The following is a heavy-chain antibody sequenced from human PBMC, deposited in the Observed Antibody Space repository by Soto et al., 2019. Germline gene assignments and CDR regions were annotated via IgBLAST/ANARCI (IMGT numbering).Heavy chain of an antibody. Sequence: EVQLVESGGGLVKPGGSLRLSCAASGFTFSSYSMNWVRQAPGKGLEWVSSISSSSSYIYYADSVKGRFTISRDNAKNPLYRQMTSLRAEDTAVYYCARDQPGYSYGYGLGYWGQGTLVTVSS. V-gene: IGHV3-21*01. J-gene: IGHJ4*02. CDR1: GFTFSSYS. CDR2: ISSSSSYI. CDR3: ARDQPGYSYGYGLGY. D-gene: IGHD5-18*01.